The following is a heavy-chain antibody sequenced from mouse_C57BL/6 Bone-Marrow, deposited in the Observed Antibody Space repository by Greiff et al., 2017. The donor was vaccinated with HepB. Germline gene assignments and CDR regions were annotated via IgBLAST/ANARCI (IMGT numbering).Heavy chain of an antibody. V-gene: IGHV5-17*01. CDR2: ISSGSSTI. D-gene: IGHD1-1*02. J-gene: IGHJ2*01. CDR1: GFTFSDYG. CDR3: ARALSLYYGNYFDY. Sequence: EVKVVESGGGLVKPGGSLKLSCAASGFTFSDYGMHWVRQAPEKGLEWVAYISSGSSTIYYADTVKGRFTISRDNAKNTLFLQMTSLRSEDTAMYYCARALSLYYGNYFDYWGQGTTLTVSS.